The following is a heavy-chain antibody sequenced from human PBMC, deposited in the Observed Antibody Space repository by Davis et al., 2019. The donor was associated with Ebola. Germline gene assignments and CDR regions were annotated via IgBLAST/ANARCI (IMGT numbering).Heavy chain of an antibody. Sequence: GESLKISCAASGFTFSGSAMHWVRQASGKGLEWVGRIRSKANSYATAYAASVKGRFTISRDDSKNTAYLQMNSLKTEDTAVYYCTSTIFGMVSYFDYWGQGTLVTVSS. J-gene: IGHJ4*02. CDR3: TSTIFGMVSYFDY. D-gene: IGHD3-3*01. CDR1: GFTFSGSA. CDR2: IRSKANSYAT. V-gene: IGHV3-73*01.